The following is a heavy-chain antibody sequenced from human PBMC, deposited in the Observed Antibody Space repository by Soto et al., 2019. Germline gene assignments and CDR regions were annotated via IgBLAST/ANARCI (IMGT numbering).Heavy chain of an antibody. Sequence: GGSLRLSCAASGFTFSSYAMSWVHQAPGKGLEWVSVISGSDDSTYYADSVKGRFTISRDNSKNTLYLQMNSLIAEDTAVYYCAKRSSSSTFDYWGQGALVTVSS. CDR3: AKRSSSSTFDY. CDR2: ISGSDDST. CDR1: GFTFSSYA. J-gene: IGHJ4*02. V-gene: IGHV3-23*01. D-gene: IGHD6-6*01.